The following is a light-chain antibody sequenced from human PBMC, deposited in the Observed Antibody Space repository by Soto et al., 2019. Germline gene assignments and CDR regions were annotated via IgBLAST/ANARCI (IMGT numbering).Light chain of an antibody. Sequence: EIVMTQSPATLSVSPGERATLSCRASQSVSSNLAWYQHKPGQAPRLLIYGASTRATGIPARFSGSGSGTEFTLTISILQSEDFAVYYCQQYNNWPPMYTFGQGTKLEIK. CDR1: QSVSSN. V-gene: IGKV3-15*01. J-gene: IGKJ2*01. CDR3: QQYNNWPPMYT. CDR2: GAS.